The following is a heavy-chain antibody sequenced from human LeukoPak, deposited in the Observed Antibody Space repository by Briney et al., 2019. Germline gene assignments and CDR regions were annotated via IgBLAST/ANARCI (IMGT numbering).Heavy chain of an antibody. D-gene: IGHD3-22*01. CDR2: IYYSGST. V-gene: IGHV4-39*01. J-gene: IGHJ3*02. CDR1: GGSISSSSYY. CDR3: ARQDSSLGAEAFDI. Sequence: PSETLSLTCTVSGGSISSSSYYWGWIRQPPGKGLEWIGSIYYSGSTHYNPSLKSRVTISVDTSKNQFSLKLSSVTAADTAVYYCARQDSSLGAEAFDIWGQGTMVTVSS.